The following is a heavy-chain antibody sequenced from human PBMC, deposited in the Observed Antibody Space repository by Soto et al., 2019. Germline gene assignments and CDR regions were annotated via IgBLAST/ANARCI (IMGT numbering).Heavy chain of an antibody. CDR2: ISYDGSNK. D-gene: IGHD1-1*01. Sequence: GGSLRLSCAASGFTFSSYAMHWVRQAPGKGLEWVAVISYDGSNKYYADPVKGRFTISRDNSKNTLYLQMNSLRAEDTAVYYCASIARSTGPFDYWGQGTLVTVSS. CDR1: GFTFSSYA. CDR3: ASIARSTGPFDY. V-gene: IGHV3-30*04. J-gene: IGHJ4*02.